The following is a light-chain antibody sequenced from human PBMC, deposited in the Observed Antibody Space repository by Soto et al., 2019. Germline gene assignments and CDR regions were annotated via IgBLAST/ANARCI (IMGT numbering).Light chain of an antibody. CDR2: DVS. CDR1: SSDVGGYNY. Sequence: QSALTQPRSVSGSPGQSVTISCTGTSSDVGGYNYVSWYQQHPGKALKVMIYDVSERPSGVPDRFSGSKSGNTASLTISGLQAEDEADYYCCSYAGSPMYVFGTGTKLTVL. V-gene: IGLV2-11*01. CDR3: CSYAGSPMYV. J-gene: IGLJ1*01.